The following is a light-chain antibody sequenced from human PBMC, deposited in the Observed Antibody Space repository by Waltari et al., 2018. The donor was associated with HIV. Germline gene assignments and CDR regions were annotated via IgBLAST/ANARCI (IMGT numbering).Light chain of an antibody. CDR3: QSADSSGTYWV. J-gene: IGLJ3*02. CDR1: ALPKQF. V-gene: IGLV3-25*03. CDR2: KDS. Sequence: SYELTQPPSVSVSPGQTARITCSGDALPKQFAYWYQQKPGQAPVLVIYKDSERSSGIPERFSGSSSGTTVTLTISGVQAEDEADYYCQSADSSGTYWVFGGGTKLTVL.